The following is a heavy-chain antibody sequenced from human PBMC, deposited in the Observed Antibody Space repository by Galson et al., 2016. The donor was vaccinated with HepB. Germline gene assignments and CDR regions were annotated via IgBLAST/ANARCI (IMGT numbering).Heavy chain of an antibody. Sequence: SVKVSCKASGGTFSNYAISWVRQAPGQGLEWMGRIIPLIGLANYAQKFQGRVTITADKSTNTAYMELSSLTYDDTSVYYCARAEWALGEIAYWGQGTLVPVSS. CDR3: ARAEWALGEIAY. CDR2: IIPLIGLA. V-gene: IGHV1-69*04. D-gene: IGHD1-26*01. J-gene: IGHJ4*02. CDR1: GGTFSNYA.